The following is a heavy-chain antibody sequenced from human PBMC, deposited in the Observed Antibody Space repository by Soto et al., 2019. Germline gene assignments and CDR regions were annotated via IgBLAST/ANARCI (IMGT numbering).Heavy chain of an antibody. D-gene: IGHD3-16*01. CDR3: ARTDDDYIIDY. CDR2: IYYSGST. J-gene: IGHJ4*02. Sequence: SETLSLTCTVSGGSISSYYWSWIRQPPGKGLEWIGYIYYSGSTNYNPSLKSRVTISVDTSKNQFSLKLSSVTAADTAVYYCARTDDDYIIDYWGQGTLLNVSS. V-gene: IGHV4-59*01. CDR1: GGSISSYY.